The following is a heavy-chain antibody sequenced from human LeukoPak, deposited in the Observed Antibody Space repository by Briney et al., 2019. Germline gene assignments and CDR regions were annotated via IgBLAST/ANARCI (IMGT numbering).Heavy chain of an antibody. CDR1: GYTFTGYY. Sequence: ASVKVSCKASGYTFTGYYMHWVRQAPGQGLEWMGWINPNSGGTNYAQKFQGWVTMTRDTSISTAYMELSRLRSDDTAVYYCARGLRPYCSSTSCTNGDYFDYWGQGTLATVSS. J-gene: IGHJ4*02. V-gene: IGHV1-2*04. D-gene: IGHD2-2*01. CDR3: ARGLRPYCSSTSCTNGDYFDY. CDR2: INPNSGGT.